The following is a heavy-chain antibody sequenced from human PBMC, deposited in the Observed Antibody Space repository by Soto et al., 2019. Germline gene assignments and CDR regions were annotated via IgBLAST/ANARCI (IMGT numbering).Heavy chain of an antibody. Sequence: QVQLLESGPGLVKPSQTLSLTCSVSGDSISNLDYFCALIRQPPGQALEYIGYIYKSATTYYNPSFESRVAISVDTSKSQFSLNVTSVTAADTAVYFCARGRYCLTGRCFPNWFDSWGQGALVTVSS. D-gene: IGHD7-27*01. CDR3: ARGRYCLTGRCFPNWFDS. J-gene: IGHJ5*01. CDR1: GDSISNLDYF. CDR2: IYKSATT. V-gene: IGHV4-30-4*01.